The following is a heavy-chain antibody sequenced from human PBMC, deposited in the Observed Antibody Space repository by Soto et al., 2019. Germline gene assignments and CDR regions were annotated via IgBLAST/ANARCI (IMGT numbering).Heavy chain of an antibody. Sequence: LRLSCAASGFTFSSYAMHWVRQAPGKGLEWVAVISYDGSNKYYADSVKGRFTISRDNSKNTLYLQMNSLRAEDTAVYYCARDTGTHHFDYWGQGTLVTVSS. CDR2: ISYDGSNK. D-gene: IGHD1-1*01. CDR1: GFTFSSYA. CDR3: ARDTGTHHFDY. J-gene: IGHJ4*02. V-gene: IGHV3-30-3*01.